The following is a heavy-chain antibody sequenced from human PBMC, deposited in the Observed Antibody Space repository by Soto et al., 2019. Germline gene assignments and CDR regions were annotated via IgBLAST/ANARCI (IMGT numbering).Heavy chain of an antibody. CDR2: VSHDGRNT. D-gene: IGHD6-19*01. Sequence: VQLVESGGGVVQPGRSLRLSSAASGFTFSDYAMHWVRQAPGKGLEWVAVVSHDGRNTHYADSVKGRFTISRDSSKNTVSLEMTSLRSEDTAVYYCAKGGRQWLVTSDFNYWGQGALVTVSS. CDR1: GFTFSDYA. J-gene: IGHJ4*02. V-gene: IGHV3-30*18. CDR3: AKGGRQWLVTSDFNY.